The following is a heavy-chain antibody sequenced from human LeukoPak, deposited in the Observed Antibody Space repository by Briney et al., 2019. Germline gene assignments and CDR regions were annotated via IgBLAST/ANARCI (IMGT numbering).Heavy chain of an antibody. CDR1: GGSISRHF. D-gene: IGHD3-22*01. V-gene: IGHV4-59*11. Sequence: KPSETLSLTCSVSGGSISRHFWSWLRQPPGKGLDWIAFIHYSGRTKYNPSLQSRVTISIDTSENNFSLKLTSVTAADTAVYYCARLLDNDSSGDPDTFDMWGQGTVVSVSS. J-gene: IGHJ3*02. CDR2: IHYSGRT. CDR3: ARLLDNDSSGDPDTFDM.